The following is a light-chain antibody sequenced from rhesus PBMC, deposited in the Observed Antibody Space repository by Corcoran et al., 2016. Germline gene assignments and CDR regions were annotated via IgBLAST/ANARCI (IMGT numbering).Light chain of an antibody. J-gene: IGKJ2*01. CDR2: YAT. CDR3: QQYYSVPYN. V-gene: IGKV1-25*01. Sequence: DIQMTQSPSSVSASVGDRVTIPCRASQDIGSFLAWYQQKPGKAPNLLIYYATTLQRGVPSRFSGSGFGTDLTLTISSLQPEDFVTYYCQQYYSVPYNFGQGTKVEIK. CDR1: QDIGSF.